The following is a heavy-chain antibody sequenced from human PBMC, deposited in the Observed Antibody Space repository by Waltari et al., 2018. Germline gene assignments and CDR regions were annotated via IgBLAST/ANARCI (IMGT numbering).Heavy chain of an antibody. CDR1: GYTLTELS. Sequence: QVQLVQSGAEVKKPGASVKVSCKVSGYTLTELSMHWVRQAPGKGLEWMGGFDPEDGETIYAKKFQGRVTMTEDTSTDTAYMELSSLRSEDTAVYYCATHIGDCSSTSCYTFDYWGQGTLVTVSS. V-gene: IGHV1-24*01. J-gene: IGHJ4*02. CDR3: ATHIGDCSSTSCYTFDY. CDR2: FDPEDGET. D-gene: IGHD2-2*02.